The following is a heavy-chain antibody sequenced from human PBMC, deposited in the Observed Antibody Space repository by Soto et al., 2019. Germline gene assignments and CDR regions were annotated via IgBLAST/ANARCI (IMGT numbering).Heavy chain of an antibody. CDR1: GYTFSSYA. V-gene: IGHV1-3*01. CDR3: ARDTGDGTFDF. J-gene: IGHJ4*02. CDR2: INAGYGNT. D-gene: IGHD7-27*01. Sequence: GASVKVSCKASGYTFSSYAMHWVRQAPGQRLEWMGWINAGYGNTKSSLKFQDRVTISRDTSASTAYMELTSLRSEDTAVYYCARDTGDGTFDFWGQGTLVTVSS.